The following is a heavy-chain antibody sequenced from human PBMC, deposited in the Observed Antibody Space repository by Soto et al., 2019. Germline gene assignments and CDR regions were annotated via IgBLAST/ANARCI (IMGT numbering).Heavy chain of an antibody. CDR1: GGTFSSYA. J-gene: IGHJ4*02. V-gene: IGHV1-69*01. D-gene: IGHD2-15*01. Sequence: QVQLVQSGAEVKKPGSSVKVSCKASGGTFSSYAISWVRQAPGQGLEWMGGIIPIFGTANYAQKFQGRVTITADESTSTAYTELSSLRSEDTAVYYCARDGYCSGSSCYPLFDYWGQGTLVTVSS. CDR2: IIPIFGTA. CDR3: ARDGYCSGSSCYPLFDY.